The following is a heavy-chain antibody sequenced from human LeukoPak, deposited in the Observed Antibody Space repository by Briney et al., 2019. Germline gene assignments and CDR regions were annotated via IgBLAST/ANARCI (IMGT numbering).Heavy chain of an antibody. J-gene: IGHJ5*02. CDR1: GYTFTTYG. CDR2: MNSISGNT. V-gene: IGHV1-8*01. CDR3: ARAMFYYDSSGYYAWFDP. D-gene: IGHD3-22*01. Sequence: ASVKVSCKASGYTFTTYGINWVRQVPGQGLEWMGWMNSISGNTGYAQKFQGRVTMTRDTSISTAYMELSSLTSEDTGVYYCARAMFYYDSSGYYAWFDPWGQGTQVTVSS.